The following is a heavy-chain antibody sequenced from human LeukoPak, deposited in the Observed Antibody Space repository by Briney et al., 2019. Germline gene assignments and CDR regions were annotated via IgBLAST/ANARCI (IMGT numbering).Heavy chain of an antibody. D-gene: IGHD1/OR15-1a*01. V-gene: IGHV4-39*07. CDR3: ARDLPNWNNAFDI. CDR1: GGSISSSSYY. CDR2: IYYSGST. J-gene: IGHJ3*02. Sequence: KPSETLSLTCTVSGGSISSSSYYWGWIRQPPGKGLEWIGSIYYSGSTYYNPSLKSRVTISVDTSKNQFSLKLSSVTAADTAVYYCARDLPNWNNAFDIWGQGTMVTVSS.